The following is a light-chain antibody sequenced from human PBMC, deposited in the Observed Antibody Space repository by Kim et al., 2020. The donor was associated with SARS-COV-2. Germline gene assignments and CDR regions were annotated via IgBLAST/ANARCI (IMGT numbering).Light chain of an antibody. CDR2: AAS. V-gene: IGKV1-39*01. J-gene: IGKJ1*01. CDR1: QSISRY. CDR3: QQSYSTLRT. Sequence: ASVGERVTITCRASQSISRYLNWYQQKPGKAPKVLIYAASNLQSGVPSRFSGSGSGTDFTLTINSLQPEDFATYYCQQSYSTLRTFGQGTKVDIK.